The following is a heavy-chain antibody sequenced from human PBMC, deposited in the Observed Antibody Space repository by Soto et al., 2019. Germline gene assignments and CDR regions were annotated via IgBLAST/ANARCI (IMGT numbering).Heavy chain of an antibody. CDR3: ARACMGAYDSSGYYPPGDAFDI. Sequence: GASVKVSCNASGYTFTGYYMHWVRQTPGQGLEWMGWINPNSGGTNYAQKFQGWVTMTRDTSISTAYMELSRLRSDDTAVYYCARACMGAYDSSGYYPPGDAFDIWGQGTMVTVSS. D-gene: IGHD3-22*01. CDR2: INPNSGGT. V-gene: IGHV1-2*04. CDR1: GYTFTGYY. J-gene: IGHJ3*02.